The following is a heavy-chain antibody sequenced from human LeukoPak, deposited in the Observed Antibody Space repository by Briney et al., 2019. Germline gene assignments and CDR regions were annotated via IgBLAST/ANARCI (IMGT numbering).Heavy chain of an antibody. CDR3: ARVNYGDAYYYYYYYMDV. D-gene: IGHD4-17*01. Sequence: VASVTVSCKASGGTFSSYDISWVRQAPGQGREWMGGIMPMFGTANYAQKFQGRVTINADKSTSTAYMELSSLRSEDTAVYYCARVNYGDAYYYYYYYMDVWGKGTTVTISS. CDR2: IMPMFGTA. CDR1: GGTFSSYD. V-gene: IGHV1-69*06. J-gene: IGHJ6*03.